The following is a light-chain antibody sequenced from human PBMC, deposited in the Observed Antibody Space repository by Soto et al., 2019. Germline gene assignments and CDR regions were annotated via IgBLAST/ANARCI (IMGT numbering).Light chain of an antibody. CDR1: SSDVGTYSF. CDR2: DVS. J-gene: IGLJ2*01. Sequence: QSVLTQPASVSGSPGQSIAISCTGTSSDVGTYSFVSWYQQHPGKAPKLLICDVSNRPSGVSDRFSGSKSGNTASLTISGLQAEDEADYYCSSYTSSTAVFGGGTKLTVL. CDR3: SSYTSSTAV. V-gene: IGLV2-14*03.